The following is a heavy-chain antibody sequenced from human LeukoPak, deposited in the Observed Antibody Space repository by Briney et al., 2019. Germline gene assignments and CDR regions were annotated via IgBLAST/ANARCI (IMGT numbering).Heavy chain of an antibody. CDR1: GGSVSSSSYY. Sequence: NPSETLSVTCTVSGGSVSSSSYYWGWIRQPPGKGLAWIGSLYYSGSTYYNPSLKSRVTMSVDMSRNQFSLKLTSVTAADTAVYYCARTAGWSFGFDYWGQGTLVTVSS. CDR2: LYYSGST. V-gene: IGHV4-39*01. CDR3: ARTAGWSFGFDY. D-gene: IGHD1-26*01. J-gene: IGHJ4*02.